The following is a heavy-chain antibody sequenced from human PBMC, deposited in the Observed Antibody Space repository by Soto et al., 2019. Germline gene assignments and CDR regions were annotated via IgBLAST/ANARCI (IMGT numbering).Heavy chain of an antibody. CDR2: IYWDDDK. J-gene: IGHJ5*02. CDR3: AHRSRVTAKWKNWFDP. CDR1: GFSLTTRGVG. Sequence: KESGPTLVKPTQTLTLTCTFSGFSLTTRGVGVGWIRQPPGKALEWLALIYWDDDKRYSPSLKSRLTITKDTSKNQVVLTLTNMDPGDTATYYCAHRSRVTAKWKNWFDPWGQGTLVTVSS. V-gene: IGHV2-5*02. D-gene: IGHD2-21*02.